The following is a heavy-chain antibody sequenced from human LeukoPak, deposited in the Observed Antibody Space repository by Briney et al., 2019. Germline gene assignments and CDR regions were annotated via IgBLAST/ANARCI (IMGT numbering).Heavy chain of an antibody. V-gene: IGHV4-59*01. Sequence: SETLSLTCTGSGVTISSYYWSWIRQPPGKGLEWIGYIYYSGSTNYNPSLNSRVTISVDTSKNQFSLKLSSVTAADTAVYYCARWYYYDSSGCFDYWGQGTLVTVSS. CDR3: ARWYYYDSSGCFDY. J-gene: IGHJ4*02. CDR1: GVTISSYY. CDR2: IYYSGST. D-gene: IGHD3-22*01.